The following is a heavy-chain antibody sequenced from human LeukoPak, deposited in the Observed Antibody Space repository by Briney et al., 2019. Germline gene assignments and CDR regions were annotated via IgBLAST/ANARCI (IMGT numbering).Heavy chain of an antibody. CDR2: INSDGSST. CDR1: GFTFSSYW. J-gene: IGHJ4*02. V-gene: IGHV3-74*01. D-gene: IGHD3-10*01. Sequence: GWSLRLSCAASGFTFSSYWMHWVRQAPGKGLVWVSRINSDGSSTSYADSVKGRFTISRDNAKNTLYLQMNSLRAEDTAVYYCARDLRLWFGESPFDYWGQGTLVTVSS. CDR3: ARDLRLWFGESPFDY.